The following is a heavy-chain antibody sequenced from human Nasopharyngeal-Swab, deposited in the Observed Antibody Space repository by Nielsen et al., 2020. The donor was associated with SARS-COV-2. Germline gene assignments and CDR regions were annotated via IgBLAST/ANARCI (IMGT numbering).Heavy chain of an antibody. CDR1: GGSFSGYY. CDR2: IYYSGST. CDR3: ARLIVATSWYFDL. D-gene: IGHD5-12*01. J-gene: IGHJ2*01. V-gene: IGHV4-34*09. Sequence: SETLSLTCAVYGGSFSGYYWSWIRQPPGKGLEWIGYIYYSGSTYYNPSLKSRVTISVDTSKNQFSLKLSSVTAADTAVYYCARLIVATSWYFDLWGRGTLVTVSS.